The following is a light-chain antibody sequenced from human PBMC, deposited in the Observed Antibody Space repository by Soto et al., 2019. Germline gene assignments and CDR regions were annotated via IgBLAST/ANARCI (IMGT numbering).Light chain of an antibody. J-gene: IGLJ2*01. V-gene: IGLV3-1*01. CDR3: QAWDMSAAW. CDR1: KLGDKF. CDR2: QDA. Sequence: SYELTQPPSVSVSPGQTASITCSGDKLGDKFVCWYQQKPGQSPVLVIYQDAKRPSGIPERFSGSNSGNTATLTISGTQAMDEADYYSQAWDMSAAWIGGGTKLTVL.